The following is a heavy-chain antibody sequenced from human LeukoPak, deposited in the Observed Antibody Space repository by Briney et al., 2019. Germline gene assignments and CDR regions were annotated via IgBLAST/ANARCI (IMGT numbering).Heavy chain of an antibody. CDR3: ANSTDAFDI. CDR1: GGSISSYY. Sequence: SETLSLTCTVSGGSISSYYWSWIRQPPGKGLEWIGYIYYSGSTNYNPSLKGRVTISVDTSKNQFSLKLSSVTAADTAVYYCANSTDAFDIWGQGTMVTVSS. CDR2: IYYSGST. J-gene: IGHJ3*02. V-gene: IGHV4-59*01. D-gene: IGHD2/OR15-2a*01.